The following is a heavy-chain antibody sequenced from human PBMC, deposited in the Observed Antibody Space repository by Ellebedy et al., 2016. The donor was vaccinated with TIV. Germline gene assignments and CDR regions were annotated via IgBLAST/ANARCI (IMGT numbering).Heavy chain of an antibody. CDR3: ARRFDIVTGSYPRGYYGLDI. Sequence: AASVKVSCKASGGTFSSYAISWVRQAPGQRPEWMGWINAGIGNTKYSEKFQGRVTITTDTSASTAYMELSSLRSEDTAVYYCARRFDIVTGSYPRGYYGLDIWGQGTTVTVSS. CDR2: INAGIGNT. CDR1: GGTFSSYA. D-gene: IGHD3-9*01. J-gene: IGHJ6*02. V-gene: IGHV1-3*01.